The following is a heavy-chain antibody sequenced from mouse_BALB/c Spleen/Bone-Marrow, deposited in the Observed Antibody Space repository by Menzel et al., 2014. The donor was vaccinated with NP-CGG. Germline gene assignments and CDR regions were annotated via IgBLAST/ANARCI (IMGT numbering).Heavy chain of an antibody. CDR1: GYTFTRYT. D-gene: IGHD1-1*01. CDR2: IIPNSGYS. V-gene: IGHV1-4*01. J-gene: IGHJ4*01. Sequence: VQLQQSGAELARPGASVKMSCQASGYTFTRYTMHWEKKRPGQGLEWIGYIIPNSGYSNYNQKFKDKATLTADKSSSTAYMQPSSLTSEDSAVYYCTIRYYAMDYWGQGTSVTVSS. CDR3: TIRYYAMDY.